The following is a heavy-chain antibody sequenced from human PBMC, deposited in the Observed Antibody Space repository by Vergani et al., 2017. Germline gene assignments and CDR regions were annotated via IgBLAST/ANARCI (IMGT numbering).Heavy chain of an antibody. CDR1: GFTFSSNY. CDR2: IYSGGSK. V-gene: IGHV3-66*02. CDR3: AREITSARGMDV. Sequence: EGQLVESGGGLVQPGGSLRLSCAASGFTFSSNYMSWVRQAPGKGLEWVSIIYSGGSKYYADSVKGRFTISRDNSKNTLYLQMNSLRAEDTAVYYCAREITSARGMDVWGQGTTVTVSS. J-gene: IGHJ6*02. D-gene: IGHD1-1*01.